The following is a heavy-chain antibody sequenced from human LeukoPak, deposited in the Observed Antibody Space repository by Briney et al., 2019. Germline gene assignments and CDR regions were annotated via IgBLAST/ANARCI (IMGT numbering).Heavy chain of an antibody. CDR1: GGSISSYY. CDR3: ARPRSYGLPDY. J-gene: IGHJ4*02. Sequence: PSETLSLTCTVSGGSISSYYWSWIRQPPGKGLEWIGYFHYSGSTNYNPSLKSRVTISEDTSKNQLSLKLSSVSAADRAVYYCARPRSYGLPDYWGQGTLATASS. V-gene: IGHV4-59*08. CDR2: FHYSGST. D-gene: IGHD5-18*01.